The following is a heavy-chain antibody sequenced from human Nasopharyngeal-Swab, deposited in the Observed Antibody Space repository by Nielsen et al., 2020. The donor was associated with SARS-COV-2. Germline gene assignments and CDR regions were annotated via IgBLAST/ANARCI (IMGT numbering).Heavy chain of an antibody. CDR2: VTGSGYGT. V-gene: IGHV3-23*01. D-gene: IGHD3-10*01. J-gene: IGHJ3*02. CDR3: ARKDLFAYGVDAFDI. Sequence: GESLKISCAASGFTFSSYAMTWVRQAPGKGLEWVSVVTGSGYGTDYADSVKGRFTISRDNAKNTLYLQMNSLRAEDTAVYYCARKDLFAYGVDAFDIWGQGTMVTVSS. CDR1: GFTFSSYA.